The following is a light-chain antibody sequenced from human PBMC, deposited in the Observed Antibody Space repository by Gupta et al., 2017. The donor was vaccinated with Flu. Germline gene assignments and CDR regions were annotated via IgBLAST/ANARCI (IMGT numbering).Light chain of an antibody. CDR1: RGGIGANSY. V-gene: IGLV2-11*03. CDR2: EVN. Sequence: GQSVAISSTGTRGGIGANSYLAGDQQHPGKDRKLVIYEVNKRTSGFPDRISGSKSGNTASLTVAGRRPEDEGDYYGCSYECNDVFGAGTKVTVL. CDR3: CSYECNDV. J-gene: IGLJ1*01.